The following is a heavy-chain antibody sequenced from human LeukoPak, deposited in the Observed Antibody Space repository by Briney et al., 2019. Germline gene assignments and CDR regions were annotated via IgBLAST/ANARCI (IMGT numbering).Heavy chain of an antibody. D-gene: IGHD3-3*01. CDR1: GYTFSSND. V-gene: IGHV1-18*01. J-gene: IGHJ6*03. Sequence: ASVKVSCKASGYTFSSNDINWVRQAPGQGLEWMGWISAYNGNTNYAQKLQGRVTMTTDTSTSTAYMELRSLRSDDTAVYYCARGGPESFTIFGVVTNYYYYMDVWGKGTTVTVSS. CDR2: ISAYNGNT. CDR3: ARGGPESFTIFGVVTNYYYYMDV.